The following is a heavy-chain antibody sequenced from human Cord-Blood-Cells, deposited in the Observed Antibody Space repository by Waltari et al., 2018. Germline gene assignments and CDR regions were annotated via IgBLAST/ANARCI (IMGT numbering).Heavy chain of an antibody. V-gene: IGHV3-73*02. Sequence: EVQLVESGGGLVQPGGSLKLSCAASGFTFSGSAMHWVRQASGKGMEWVGRIRSKANRYATAYAASMKGRFTIARDDSKNTAYLQMNSLKTEDTAVYYCTRWGRDGYNFDYWGQGTLVTVSS. CDR2: IRSKANRYAT. CDR1: GFTFSGSA. J-gene: IGHJ4*02. D-gene: IGHD5-12*01. CDR3: TRWGRDGYNFDY.